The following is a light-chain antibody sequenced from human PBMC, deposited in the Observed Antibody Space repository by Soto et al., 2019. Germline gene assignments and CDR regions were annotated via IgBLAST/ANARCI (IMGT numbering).Light chain of an antibody. V-gene: IGKV3-20*01. Sequence: EIVLTQSPGTLSLSPGERATLSCRASQSVYSNCLAWYQQKPGQAPRLLIYGASSRATGIPERFSGSGSGTDFTLTISRLEPEDFAVYYCQQYGISLLTFGGGTKVEIK. CDR1: QSVYSNC. CDR3: QQYGISLLT. J-gene: IGKJ4*01. CDR2: GAS.